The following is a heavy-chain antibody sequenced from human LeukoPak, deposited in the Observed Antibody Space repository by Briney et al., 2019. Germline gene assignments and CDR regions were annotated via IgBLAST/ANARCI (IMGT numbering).Heavy chain of an antibody. CDR2: LYTSGNT. V-gene: IGHV4-4*07. CDR3: ARLYYDIRQEMSLFDY. Sequence: SEPLSLTCPVSDGSISSYYWSWIRQTAGRGLEWIGRLYTSGNTNYSPSLKSRITMSVDTSNNQFSLKLSSVTAADTAVYYCARLYYDIRQEMSLFDYWGQGTLVTVSS. CDR1: DGSISSYY. D-gene: IGHD3-22*01. J-gene: IGHJ4*02.